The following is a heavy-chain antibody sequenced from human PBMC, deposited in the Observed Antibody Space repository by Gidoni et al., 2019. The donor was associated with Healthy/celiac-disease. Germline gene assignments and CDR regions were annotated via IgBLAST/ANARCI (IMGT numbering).Heavy chain of an antibody. D-gene: IGHD2-15*01. V-gene: IGHV2-70*15. J-gene: IGHJ6*02. CDR2: IDWDDDK. CDR3: ARIWASVAATDYYYGMDV. CDR1: AFSLSTSGMC. Sequence: QVTLRESGPALVQPTQTLTLSCTFSAFSLSTSGMCVSWIRQPPGKALEWLARIDWDDDKYYSTSLKTRLTISKDTSKKQVVLTMTNMNHVETATYYCARIWASVAATDYYYGMDVWGQGTTVTVSS.